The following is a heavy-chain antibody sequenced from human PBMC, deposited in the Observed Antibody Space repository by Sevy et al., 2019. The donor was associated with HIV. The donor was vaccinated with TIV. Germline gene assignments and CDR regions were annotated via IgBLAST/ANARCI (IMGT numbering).Heavy chain of an antibody. V-gene: IGHV3-7*01. CDR1: GFRFSNFW. J-gene: IGHJ4*02. CDR3: AKIGKRGWDFDS. Sequence: GGSLRLSCAASGFRFSNFWMSWVRQAPGKGLEWVANINEDGAVKYYADSVKGRFIIPRDTANDSLYVQMFSLRAEDTAVYYCAKIGKRGWDFDSWGQGTRVTVSS. CDR2: INEDGAVK. D-gene: IGHD6-19*01.